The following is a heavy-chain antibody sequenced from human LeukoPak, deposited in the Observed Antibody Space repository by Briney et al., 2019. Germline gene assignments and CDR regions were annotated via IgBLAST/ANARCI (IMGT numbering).Heavy chain of an antibody. Sequence: ASVKVSCKASGYTFSNYGISWVRQAPGQGLEWMGGIIPIFGTANYAQKFQGRVTFTADESTSTAYMELSSLRSEDTAVYYCAREVAAAVSDYYYMDVWGKGTTVTISS. CDR2: IIPIFGTA. J-gene: IGHJ6*03. D-gene: IGHD6-13*01. V-gene: IGHV1-69*13. CDR1: GYTFSNYG. CDR3: AREVAAAVSDYYYMDV.